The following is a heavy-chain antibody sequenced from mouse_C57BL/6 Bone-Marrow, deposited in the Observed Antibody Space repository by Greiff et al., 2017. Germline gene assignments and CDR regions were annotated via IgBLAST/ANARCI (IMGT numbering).Heavy chain of an antibody. D-gene: IGHD2-1*01. Sequence: QVQLQQPGAELVKPGASVKLSCKASGYTFTSYRMHWVKQRPGRGLAWIGKIDPNSGGTKYNAKFKSKATLTVDKPSSKAYMQLNNLTSEDSAVYYCARRYYANSYYDAMDYWGQGTSVTVSS. CDR3: ARRYYANSYYDAMDY. CDR2: IDPNSGGT. J-gene: IGHJ4*01. V-gene: IGHV1-72*01. CDR1: GYTFTSYR.